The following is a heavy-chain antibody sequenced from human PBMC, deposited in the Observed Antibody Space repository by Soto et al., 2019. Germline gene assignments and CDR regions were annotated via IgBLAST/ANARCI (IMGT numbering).Heavy chain of an antibody. V-gene: IGHV4-39*01. CDR2: IYYSGST. J-gene: IGHJ4*02. CDR3: ASRGSGYDFIFDY. Sequence: PSETLSLTCTLCGGSLNSSSYYWGWLREPPVRRLEWSGSIYYSGSTYYNSSLNSRVTISVDTSKNQFSLTLYSVTAADPAVYYCASRGSGYDFIFDYWGQGTMVTVSS. CDR1: GGSLNSSSYY. D-gene: IGHD5-12*01.